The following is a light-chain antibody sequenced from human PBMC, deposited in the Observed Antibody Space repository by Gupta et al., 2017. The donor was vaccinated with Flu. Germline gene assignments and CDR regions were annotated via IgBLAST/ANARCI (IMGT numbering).Light chain of an antibody. CDR3: QAWDSTTVL. CDR1: KLGEHF. CDR2: QDI. V-gene: IGLV3-1*01. J-gene: IGLJ2*01. Sequence: TCSGDKLGEHFTSWYQQRPGQSPALVIYQDIRRPSGILERFSGSNSGNTATLTISGTQAMDEADYYCQAWDSTTVLFGGGTKLTVL.